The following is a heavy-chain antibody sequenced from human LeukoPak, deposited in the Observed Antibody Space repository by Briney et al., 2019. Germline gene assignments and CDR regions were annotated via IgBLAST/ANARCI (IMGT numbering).Heavy chain of an antibody. Sequence: SETLSLTCTVSGGSIISGGYYWSWIRQHPGKGLEWIGYIYYSGITYYNPSLKGRVTISVDTSKNQFSLKLSSVTAAETAVYYCARVSMRHSYNMDVWGKGTTVTVSS. V-gene: IGHV4-31*03. D-gene: IGHD2-8*01. CDR1: GGSIISGGYY. J-gene: IGHJ6*03. CDR3: ARVSMRHSYNMDV. CDR2: IYYSGIT.